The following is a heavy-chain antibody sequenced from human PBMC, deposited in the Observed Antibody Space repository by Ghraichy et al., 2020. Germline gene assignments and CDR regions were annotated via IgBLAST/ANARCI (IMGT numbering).Heavy chain of an antibody. CDR1: GGSISSYH. CDR2: IYYSGST. J-gene: IGHJ4*02. CDR3: ASTAVRRARLEVGFDY. D-gene: IGHD3-10*01. Sequence: SETLSLTCTVSGGSISSYHWSWIRQPPGKGLEWIGYIYYSGSTNYNPSLKSRVTISVDTSKNQFSLKLSSVTAADTAVYYCASTAVRRARLEVGFDYWGQGTLFTVSS. V-gene: IGHV4-59*01.